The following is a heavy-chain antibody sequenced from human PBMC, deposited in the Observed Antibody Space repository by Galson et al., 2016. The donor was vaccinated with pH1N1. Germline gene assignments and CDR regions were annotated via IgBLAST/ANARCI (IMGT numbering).Heavy chain of an antibody. Sequence: LSLTCTVSGDSISSGGYYWTWIRQHPGKGLEWIGYIYYSGSTYYNPSLKSRVTISVDTSKNQFSLELSSVTAADTAVYYCANCIAAAGTFYYDYWGQGTLVTVSS. CDR2: IYYSGST. V-gene: IGHV4-31*03. D-gene: IGHD6-13*01. J-gene: IGHJ4*02. CDR1: GDSISSGGYY. CDR3: ANCIAAAGTFYYDY.